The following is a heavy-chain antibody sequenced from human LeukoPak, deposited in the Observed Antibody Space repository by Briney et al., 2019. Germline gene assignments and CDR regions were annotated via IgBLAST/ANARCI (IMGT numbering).Heavy chain of an antibody. V-gene: IGHV3-23*01. CDR2: ISGSGGST. CDR3: AKFIGGSYIIDY. Sequence: QAGGSLRLSCAASGFTFNNYVMSWIRQAPGKGLEWVSAISGSGGSTYYADSVKGRFTISRDNSKNTLYLQMNSLRAEDTAVYYCAKFIGGSYIIDYWGQGTLVTVSS. J-gene: IGHJ4*02. D-gene: IGHD1-26*01. CDR1: GFTFNNYV.